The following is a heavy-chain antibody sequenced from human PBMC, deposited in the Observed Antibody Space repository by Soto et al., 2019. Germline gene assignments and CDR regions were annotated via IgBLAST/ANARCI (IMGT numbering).Heavy chain of an antibody. J-gene: IGHJ4*02. D-gene: IGHD2-2*01. Sequence: QVHLEQSGAEMKKPGASVNVSCKASGYSFSTYGVSWVRQAPGQGPEWMGWISAYNGNTNYAQRFQGRLTLTTDTSTSTAYMELRGLRSDDTAVYYCVRGPDIIVVPRALGHFDHWGQGTLVTVSS. CDR2: ISAYNGNT. CDR3: VRGPDIIVVPRALGHFDH. V-gene: IGHV1-18*01. CDR1: GYSFSTYG.